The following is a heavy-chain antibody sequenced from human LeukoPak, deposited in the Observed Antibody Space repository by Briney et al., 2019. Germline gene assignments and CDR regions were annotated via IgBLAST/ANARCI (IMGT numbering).Heavy chain of an antibody. J-gene: IGHJ4*02. D-gene: IGHD1-1*01. Sequence: GGSLRLSCAASGFTFSSYAMNWVGQAPGKGLHWVSAISGSGGSTYYADSVKGRFTISRDNSKNTLYLQMNSLRAEDTAVYYCAKGAVETPFDYWGQGTLVTVSS. CDR2: ISGSGGST. CDR1: GFTFSSYA. CDR3: AKGAVETPFDY. V-gene: IGHV3-23*01.